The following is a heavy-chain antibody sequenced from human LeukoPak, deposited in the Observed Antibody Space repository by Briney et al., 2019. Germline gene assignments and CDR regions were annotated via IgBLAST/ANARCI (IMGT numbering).Heavy chain of an antibody. CDR3: ARDPKHCSSAICHLDYFQY. Sequence: PGGSLRLSCAASGFTLKNYGMSWVRQTPGKGLEWVAGVSGTAHKTFYADSVKGRLIISRDDAANTVFLQMNSLRVDDSAVYFCARDPKHCSSAICHLDYFQYWGQGVLVTVS. V-gene: IGHV3-23*01. J-gene: IGHJ4*02. CDR1: GFTLKNYG. CDR2: VSGTAHKT. D-gene: IGHD6-25*01.